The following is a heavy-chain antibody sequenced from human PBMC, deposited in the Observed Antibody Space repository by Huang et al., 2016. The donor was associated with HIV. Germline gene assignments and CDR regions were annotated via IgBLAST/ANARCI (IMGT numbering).Heavy chain of an antibody. CDR3: ARGVGNSNRGFDI. Sequence: QVQLVQSGAEMKKSGSSVKVSCKASGGTVSSFSFTWVRQAPGHGLEWMGGMIPVHETTDLAEKFRGRVTLTADEATNTACMELSGLTSQDTAVYYCARGVGNSNRGFDIWGQGTLVTVS. CDR1: GGTVSSFS. CDR2: MIPVHETT. J-gene: IGHJ4*02. D-gene: IGHD5-18*01. V-gene: IGHV1-69*13.